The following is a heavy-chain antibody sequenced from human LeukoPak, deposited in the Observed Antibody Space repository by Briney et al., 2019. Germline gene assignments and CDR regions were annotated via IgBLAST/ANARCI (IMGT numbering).Heavy chain of an antibody. Sequence: GGSLRLSCAASGFTISDYYMSWIRQALGKGLEWVSSISSSATGTYYADSVKGRLTISRDNANNSLYLQMNSLRAEDTAVFYCGRVRYDSSGYYYGARYAFDIWGRGTMVTVSS. J-gene: IGHJ3*02. CDR3: GRVRYDSSGYYYGARYAFDI. CDR1: GFTISDYY. CDR2: ISSSATGT. V-gene: IGHV3-11*01. D-gene: IGHD3-22*01.